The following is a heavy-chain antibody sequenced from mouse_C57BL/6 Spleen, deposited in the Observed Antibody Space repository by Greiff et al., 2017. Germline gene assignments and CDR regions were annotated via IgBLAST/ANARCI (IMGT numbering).Heavy chain of an antibody. CDR2: INPSSGYT. CDR3: ARDGYDPFDY. V-gene: IGHV1-4*01. Sequence: VQLQQSGAELARPGASVKMSCKASGYTFTSYTMHWVKQRPGQGLEWIGYINPSSGYTKYNQKFKDKATLTADKSSSTAYMQLSSLTSEDSAVYYCARDGYDPFDYWGQGTTLTVSS. CDR1: GYTFTSYT. D-gene: IGHD2-2*01. J-gene: IGHJ2*01.